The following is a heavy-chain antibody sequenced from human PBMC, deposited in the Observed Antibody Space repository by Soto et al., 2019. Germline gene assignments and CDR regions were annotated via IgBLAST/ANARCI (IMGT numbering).Heavy chain of an antibody. J-gene: IGHJ3*02. CDR2: ISNRGDT. Sequence: EVHLVESGGGLVQPGGPLRLSCTASGFIVSNTYVNWVRQAPGKGLEWVSVISNRGDTHYPDSVRGRFSLSRDICDNTLHLQMNNLRVEDTAVYYCAREPRYCRGGSCSITGDAYDIWGQGTMVTVSS. CDR3: AREPRYCRGGSCSITGDAYDI. V-gene: IGHV3-66*01. CDR1: GFIVSNTY. D-gene: IGHD2-15*01.